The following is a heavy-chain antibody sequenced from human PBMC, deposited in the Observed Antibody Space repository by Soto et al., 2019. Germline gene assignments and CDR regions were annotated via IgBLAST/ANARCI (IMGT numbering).Heavy chain of an antibody. CDR1: GGTFSSYA. J-gene: IGHJ5*02. Sequence: ASVKVSCKASGGTFSSYAISWVRQAPGQGLEWMGGIIPILGIANYAQKFQGRVTITADKSTSTAYMELSSLRSEDTAVYYCARGPRGELPRANWFDPWGQGTLVTVSS. D-gene: IGHD1-26*01. CDR2: IIPILGIA. CDR3: ARGPRGELPRANWFDP. V-gene: IGHV1-69*10.